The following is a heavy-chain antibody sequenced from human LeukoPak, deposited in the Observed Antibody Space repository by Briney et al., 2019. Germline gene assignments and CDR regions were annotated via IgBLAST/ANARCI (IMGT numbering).Heavy chain of an antibody. CDR3: ARRLILTGYTYYFDY. CDR2: MKQDGSET. V-gene: IGHV3-7*01. D-gene: IGHD3-9*01. Sequence: GGSLRLSCAASGFTFSNYWMSWVRQAPGKGLEWVANMKQDGSETYYVDSVKGRFTISRDNAKNSLYLQMNSLRAEDTAVYYCARRLILTGYTYYFDYWGQGTLVTVSS. J-gene: IGHJ4*02. CDR1: GFTFSNYW.